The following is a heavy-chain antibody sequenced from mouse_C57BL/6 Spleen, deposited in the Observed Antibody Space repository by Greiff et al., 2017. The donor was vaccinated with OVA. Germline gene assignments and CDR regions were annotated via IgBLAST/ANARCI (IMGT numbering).Heavy chain of an antibody. CDR2: IYPADGDT. D-gene: IGHD4-1*01. Sequence: VQLQESGPELVKPGASVKISCKASGYAFSSSWMNWVKQRPGQGLEWIGRIYPADGDTNYNGKFKGKATLTANKASRPAYRQLSRLRSEDYAVYFCARRVDWGYFDYWGQGTTLTVSS. CDR1: GYAFSSSW. J-gene: IGHJ2*01. CDR3: ARRVDWGYFDY. V-gene: IGHV1-82*01.